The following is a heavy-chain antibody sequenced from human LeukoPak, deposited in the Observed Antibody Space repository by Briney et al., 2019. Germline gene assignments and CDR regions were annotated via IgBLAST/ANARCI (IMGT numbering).Heavy chain of an antibody. D-gene: IGHD3-9*01. J-gene: IGHJ3*01. CDR3: ARGRFDIKDAFDV. CDR2: INHSGST. Sequence: SETLSLTCAVYGGSFSGYYWSWIRQPPVKGLEWIGEINHSGSTNYNPSLKSRVTISVDTSKNQFSLKLSSVTAADTAVYYCARGRFDIKDAFDVWGQGTMVTVSS. V-gene: IGHV4-34*01. CDR1: GGSFSGYY.